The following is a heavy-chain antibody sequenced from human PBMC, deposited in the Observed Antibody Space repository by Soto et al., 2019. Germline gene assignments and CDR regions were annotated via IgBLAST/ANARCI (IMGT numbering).Heavy chain of an antibody. D-gene: IGHD6-13*01. J-gene: IGHJ4*02. CDR1: GFTFSSYA. CDR2: ISGSGGST. Sequence: GGSLRLSCAASGFTFSSYAMSWVRQAPGKGLEWVSAISGSGGSTFYSDSVKGRFTISGDSSKNTLYLNMNSLRAEDTAVYYCAKALSSMWFPLDYWGQGTLVTVYS. V-gene: IGHV3-23*01. CDR3: AKALSSMWFPLDY.